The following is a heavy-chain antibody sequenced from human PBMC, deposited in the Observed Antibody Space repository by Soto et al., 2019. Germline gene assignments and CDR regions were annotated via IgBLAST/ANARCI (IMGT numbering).Heavy chain of an antibody. CDR2: ISYDGSNK. Sequence: GGSLRLSCAASGFTFSSYGMHWVRQAPGKGLEWVAVISYDGSNKYYADSVKGRFTISRDNSKNTLYLQMNSLRAEDTAVYYCAKDRAVAGTLGVYWGQGTLVTVSS. CDR3: AKDRAVAGTLGVY. CDR1: GFTFSSYG. J-gene: IGHJ4*02. D-gene: IGHD6-19*01. V-gene: IGHV3-30*18.